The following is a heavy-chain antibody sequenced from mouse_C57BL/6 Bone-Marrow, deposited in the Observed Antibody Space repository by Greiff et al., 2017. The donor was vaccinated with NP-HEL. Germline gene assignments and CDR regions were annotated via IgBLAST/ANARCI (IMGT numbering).Heavy chain of an antibody. V-gene: IGHV5-6*01. D-gene: IGHD1-1*02. J-gene: IGHJ4*01. CDR1: GFTFSSYG. Sequence: EVQLVESGGDLVKPGGSLKLSCAASGFTFSSYGMSWVRQTPDKTLEWVATISSGGSYTYYPDSVKGRFTISRDNAKNTLYLQMSSLKSEDTTMYYCARPLYGRGSYYAMDYWGRGTSVTVSS. CDR2: ISSGGSYT. CDR3: ARPLYGRGSYYAMDY.